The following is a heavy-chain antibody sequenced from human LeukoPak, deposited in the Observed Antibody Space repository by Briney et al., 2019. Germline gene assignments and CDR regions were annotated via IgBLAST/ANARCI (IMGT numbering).Heavy chain of an antibody. D-gene: IGHD3-9*01. Sequence: SETLSLTCTVSGGSISSSSYYWGWIRQPPGKGLEWIGSIYYSGSTYYNPSLKSRVTISVDTSKNQFSLKLSSVTAADTAVYYCARIGYYDILTGFSGDDAFDIWGQGTMVTVSS. CDR1: GGSISSSSYY. V-gene: IGHV4-39*07. CDR2: IYYSGST. J-gene: IGHJ3*02. CDR3: ARIGYYDILTGFSGDDAFDI.